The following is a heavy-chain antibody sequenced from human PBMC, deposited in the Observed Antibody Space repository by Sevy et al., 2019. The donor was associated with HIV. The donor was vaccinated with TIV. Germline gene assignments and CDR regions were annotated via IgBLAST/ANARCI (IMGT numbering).Heavy chain of an antibody. CDR1: GGSITSLY. CDR3: AGENAWGRGYS. J-gene: IGHJ4*02. D-gene: IGHD1-26*01. Sequence: SETLSLTCTVSGGSITSLYWNWIRQPPGKGLEWIANIYYNGQINYNPSLKSRVTLSLDTSKNQFSLRLSSVTAADTALYYCAGENAWGRGYSWGQGTLVTVSS. V-gene: IGHV4-59*08. CDR2: IYYNGQI.